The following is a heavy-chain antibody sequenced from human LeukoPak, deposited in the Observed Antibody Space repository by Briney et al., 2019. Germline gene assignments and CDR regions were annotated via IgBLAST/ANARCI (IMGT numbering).Heavy chain of an antibody. CDR1: GGSFSGYY. Sequence: SETLSLTCAVYGGSFSGYYWSWIRQPPGKGLEWIGEINHSGSTNYNPSLKSRVTISVDTSKNQFSLKLSSVTAADTAVYYCARAARGSPFDYWGQGTLVTVS. V-gene: IGHV4-34*01. J-gene: IGHJ4*02. D-gene: IGHD6-6*01. CDR2: INHSGST. CDR3: ARAARGSPFDY.